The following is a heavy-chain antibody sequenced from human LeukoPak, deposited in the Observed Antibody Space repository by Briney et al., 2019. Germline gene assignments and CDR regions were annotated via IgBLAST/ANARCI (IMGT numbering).Heavy chain of an antibody. CDR1: GFTFSSYG. J-gene: IGHJ3*02. CDR3: ARDRRAGAADAFDI. D-gene: IGHD1-26*01. CDR2: ISYDGSNK. V-gene: IGHV3-30*03. Sequence: GGSLRLSCAASGFTFSSYGMHWVRQAPGKGLEWVAVISYDGSNKYYADSVKGRFTISRDNAKNSLYLQMNSLRAEDTAVYYCARDRRAGAADAFDIWGQGTMVTVSS.